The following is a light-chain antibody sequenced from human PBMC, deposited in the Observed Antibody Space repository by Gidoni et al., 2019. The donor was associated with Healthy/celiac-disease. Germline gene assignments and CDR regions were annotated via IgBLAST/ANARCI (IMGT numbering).Light chain of an antibody. Sequence: ESELTQTPAPLSLSPGERATLSCRASQSVSSNYLAWYQQKPGQAPRLLIYGASSRATGIPDRFSGSGSGTDFTLTIIRLEPEDFAVYYCQQYGSSPMYTFGQGTKLEIK. CDR3: QQYGSSPMYT. J-gene: IGKJ2*01. V-gene: IGKV3-20*01. CDR1: QSVSSNY. CDR2: GAS.